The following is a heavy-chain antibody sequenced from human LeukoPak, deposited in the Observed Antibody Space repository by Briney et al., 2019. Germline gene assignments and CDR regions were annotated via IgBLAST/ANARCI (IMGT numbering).Heavy chain of an antibody. CDR1: GYTLTELS. D-gene: IGHD3-10*01. J-gene: IGHJ4*02. Sequence: GASVKVSFKVSGYTLTELSMHWVRQAPGKGLEWMGGFDPEDGETIYAQKFQGRVTMTEDTSTDTAYMELSSLRSEDTAVYYCATGRYYYGSGSYPNFDYWGQGTLVTVSS. V-gene: IGHV1-24*01. CDR3: ATGRYYYGSGSYPNFDY. CDR2: FDPEDGET.